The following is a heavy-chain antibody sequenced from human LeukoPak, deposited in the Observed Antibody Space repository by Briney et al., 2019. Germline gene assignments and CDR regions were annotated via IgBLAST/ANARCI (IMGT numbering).Heavy chain of an antibody. J-gene: IGHJ6*02. V-gene: IGHV1-2*02. D-gene: IGHD1-26*01. CDR2: INPNSGGT. CDR1: GYTFTGYY. CDR3: ARGLVGATIDYYYGMDV. Sequence: ASVKVSCKASGYTFTGYYMHWVRQAPGQGLEWMGWINPNSGGTNYAQKLQGRVTMTTDTSTSTAYMELRSLRSDDTAVYYCARGLVGATIDYYYGMDVWGQGTTVTVSS.